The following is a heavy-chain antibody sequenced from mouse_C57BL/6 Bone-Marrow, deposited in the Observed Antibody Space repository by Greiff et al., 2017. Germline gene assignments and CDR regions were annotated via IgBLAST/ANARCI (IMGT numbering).Heavy chain of an antibody. CDR1: GYTFTSYW. V-gene: IGHV1-55*01. CDR3: ARPYYSNYWYFDV. Sequence: QVQLQQPGAELVKPGASVKMSCTASGYTFTSYWITWVKQRPGQGLEWIGDIYPGSGSTNYNEKFKSKATLTVDTSSSTAYMQLSSLTSADSAVYYCARPYYSNYWYFDVWGTGTTVTVSS. J-gene: IGHJ1*03. D-gene: IGHD2-5*01. CDR2: IYPGSGST.